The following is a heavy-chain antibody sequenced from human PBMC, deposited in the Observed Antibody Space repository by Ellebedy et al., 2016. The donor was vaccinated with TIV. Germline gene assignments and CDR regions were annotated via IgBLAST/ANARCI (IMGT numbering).Heavy chain of an antibody. J-gene: IGHJ4*02. CDR2: FYYSGST. CDR3: ARRKTWNLDY. CDR1: GGSISSYY. V-gene: IGHV4-59*12. Sequence: MPSETLSLTCTVSGGSISSYYWNWIRQPPGKGLEWIGYFYYSGSTNYNPSFKSRVTISVDKSKNQFSLRLSSVTAADTAVYYCARRKTWNLDYWGQGTLVTVSS. D-gene: IGHD1-1*01.